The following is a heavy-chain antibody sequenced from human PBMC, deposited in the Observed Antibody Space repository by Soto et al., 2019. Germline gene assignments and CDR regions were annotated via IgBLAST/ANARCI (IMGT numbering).Heavy chain of an antibody. D-gene: IGHD3-16*01. CDR2: ISSTSNKI. V-gene: IGHV3-21*02. CDR1: GFTFSSYS. Sequence: EVQLVESGGGLVKPGGSLRLSCAATGFTFSSYSLNWIRQAPGKGLEWVSSISSTSNKIFYSDSVRGRFTISRDNAKDSVDLQMNSLRAEDTAMYYCAREAYDYVLGDLRLEDVFDIWGQGTMVIVS. CDR3: AREAYDYVLGDLRLEDVFDI. J-gene: IGHJ3*02.